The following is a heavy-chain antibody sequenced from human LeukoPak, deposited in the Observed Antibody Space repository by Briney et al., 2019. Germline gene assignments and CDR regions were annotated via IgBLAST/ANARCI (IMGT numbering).Heavy chain of an antibody. V-gene: IGHV1-2*02. CDR1: GYTFTGYY. J-gene: IGHJ5*02. CDR3: ARETGYCSSTSCQNWFDP. CDR2: INPNSGGT. Sequence: ASVKVSCKASGYTFTGYYMHWVRQAPGQGLEWMGWINPNSGGTNYAQKFQGRVTMTRDTTISTAYMELSRLRSNDTFVYYCARETGYCSSTSCQNWFDPWGQGTLVTVSS. D-gene: IGHD2-2*01.